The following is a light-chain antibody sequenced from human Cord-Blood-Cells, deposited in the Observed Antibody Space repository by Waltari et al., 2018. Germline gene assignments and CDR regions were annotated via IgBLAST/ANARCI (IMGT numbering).Light chain of an antibody. J-gene: IGKJ2*01. CDR2: AAS. V-gene: IGKV1-39*01. Sequence: SVGDRVTITCRASQSISSYLNWYQQKPGKAPKLLIYAASSLQSGVPSRFSGSGSGTDFTLTISSLQPEDFATYYCQQSYSTPYTFGQGTKLEI. CDR3: QQSYSTPYT. CDR1: QSISSY.